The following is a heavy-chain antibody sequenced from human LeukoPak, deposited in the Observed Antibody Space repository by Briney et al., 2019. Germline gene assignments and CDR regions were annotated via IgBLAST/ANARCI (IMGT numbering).Heavy chain of an antibody. CDR3: ASRAVAGFSDY. Sequence: SETLSLTCTVSGGSISSYYLSWIRQPPGKGLEWIGYIYYSGSTNYNPSLKSRVTISADTSKNQFSLKLSSVTAADTAVYYCASRAVAGFSDYWGQGTLVTVSS. CDR1: GGSISSYY. J-gene: IGHJ4*02. D-gene: IGHD6-19*01. V-gene: IGHV4-59*01. CDR2: IYYSGST.